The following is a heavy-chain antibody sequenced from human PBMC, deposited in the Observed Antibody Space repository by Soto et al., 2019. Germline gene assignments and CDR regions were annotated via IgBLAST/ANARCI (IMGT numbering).Heavy chain of an antibody. CDR3: AKNNMGYYLDY. D-gene: IGHD3-10*01. CDR2: ISGSGGTT. CDR1: GFTFSNYA. V-gene: IGHV3-23*01. J-gene: IGHJ4*02. Sequence: EVQVLESGGALVQPGGSLRLSCAASGFTFSNYAMSWVRQAPGKGLEWVSSISGSGGTTYYADSVKGRLTPSRDNSQNPLYLQMNSLRVEDTAVYYCAKNNMGYYLDYWGQGTLVTVSS.